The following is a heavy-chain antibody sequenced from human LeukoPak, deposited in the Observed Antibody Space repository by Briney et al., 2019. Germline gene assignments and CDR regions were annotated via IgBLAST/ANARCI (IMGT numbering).Heavy chain of an antibody. V-gene: IGHV3-30*03. J-gene: IGHJ4*02. Sequence: GGSPRLSCAASGFTFSSYGMHWVRQAPGKGLEGVAVISYDGSNKYYADSVKGRFTISRDNSKNTLYLQMNSLRAEDTAVYYCASSAEQWLAQPLDYWGQGTLVTVSS. D-gene: IGHD6-19*01. CDR1: GFTFSSYG. CDR2: ISYDGSNK. CDR3: ASSAEQWLAQPLDY.